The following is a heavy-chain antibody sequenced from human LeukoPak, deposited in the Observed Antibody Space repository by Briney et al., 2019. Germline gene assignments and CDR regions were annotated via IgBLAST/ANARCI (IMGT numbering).Heavy chain of an antibody. CDR2: IQRDGSEK. D-gene: IGHD6-6*01. CDR3: ARGREAARRWPRLSYMDV. CDR1: GFTFSNYW. Sequence: GGSLRLSCAASGFTFSNYWMNWVRQAPGKGLEWVASIQRDGSEKYYVESVKGRFTISRDNAKNSLYLQMNSLRAEDTAVYYCARGREAARRWPRLSYMDVWGKGTTVTVSS. J-gene: IGHJ6*03. V-gene: IGHV3-7*01.